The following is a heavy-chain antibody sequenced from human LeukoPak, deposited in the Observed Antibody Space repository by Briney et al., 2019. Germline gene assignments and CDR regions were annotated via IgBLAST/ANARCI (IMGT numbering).Heavy chain of an antibody. CDR3: ARKAVLVLYCYYGMDV. D-gene: IGHD3-10*01. CDR1: GFTFSNYA. CDR2: ISGSGGST. V-gene: IGHV3-23*01. Sequence: GGSLRLSCAASGFTFSNYAMSWVRQVPGKGLEWVSAISGSGGSTYYADSVKGRFTISRDNSKNTLYLQMSRLGAEDTALYYCARKAVLVLYCYYGMDVWGQGTTVTVSS. J-gene: IGHJ6*02.